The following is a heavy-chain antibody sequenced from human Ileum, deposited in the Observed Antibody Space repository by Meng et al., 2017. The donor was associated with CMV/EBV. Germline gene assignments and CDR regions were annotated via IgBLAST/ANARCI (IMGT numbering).Heavy chain of an antibody. J-gene: IGHJ5*02. CDR3: ARDANYGSGSYDWFDP. D-gene: IGHD3-10*01. CDR1: GFSFDDDG. CDR2: INWNGGST. V-gene: IGHV3-20*01. Sequence: GFSFDDDGMSWVRQAPGKGLEWVAGINWNGGSTGYADSVKGRFTISRDNAKNSLYLQMTSLRAEDTALYHCARDANYGSGSYDWFDPWGQGTLVTVSS.